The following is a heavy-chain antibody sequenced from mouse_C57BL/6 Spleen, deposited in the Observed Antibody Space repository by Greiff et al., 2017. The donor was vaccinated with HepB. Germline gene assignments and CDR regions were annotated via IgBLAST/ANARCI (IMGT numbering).Heavy chain of an antibody. CDR1: GYTFTGYW. V-gene: IGHV1-9*01. J-gene: IGHJ3*01. Sequence: QVQLQQSGAELMKPGASVKLSCKATGYTFTGYWIEWVKQRPGHGLEWIGEILPGSGSTNYNEKFKGKATFTADTSSNTAYMQLSSLTTEESAIYDCADYDGNDVFAYWGQGTMVTVSA. CDR3: ADYDGNDVFAY. D-gene: IGHD2-2*01. CDR2: ILPGSGST.